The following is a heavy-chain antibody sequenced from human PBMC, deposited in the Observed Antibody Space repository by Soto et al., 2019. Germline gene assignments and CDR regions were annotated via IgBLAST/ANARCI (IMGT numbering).Heavy chain of an antibody. D-gene: IGHD2-2*03. CDR2: ISRSGIYL. Sequence: GGSLRLSCAASGFTFSDYTMNWVRQAPGKGLEWVSSISRSGIYLYNVDSVKGRFTISRDNAENSLYLQLNSLRAEDTAVYYCVRGYCFCTSCCYYYGMYVWGQGTTVPVSS. CDR1: GFTFSDYT. J-gene: IGHJ6*02. V-gene: IGHV3-21*01. CDR3: VRGYCFCTSCCYYYGMYV.